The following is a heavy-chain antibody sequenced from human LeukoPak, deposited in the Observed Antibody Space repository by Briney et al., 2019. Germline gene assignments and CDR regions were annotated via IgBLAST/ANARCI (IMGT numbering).Heavy chain of an antibody. Sequence: PGGSLRLSCAASGFTFSSYAMPWVRQAPGKGLEWVAVISYDGSNKYYADSVKGRFTISRDNSKNTLYLQMNSLRAEDTAVYYCALTGTDMWFDPWGQGTLVTVSS. CDR3: ALTGTDMWFDP. CDR2: ISYDGSNK. J-gene: IGHJ5*02. D-gene: IGHD1-7*01. CDR1: GFTFSSYA. V-gene: IGHV3-30-3*01.